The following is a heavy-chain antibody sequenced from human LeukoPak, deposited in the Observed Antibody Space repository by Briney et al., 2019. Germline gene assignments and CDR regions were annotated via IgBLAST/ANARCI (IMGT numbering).Heavy chain of an antibody. CDR3: AREGSSGSYNY. CDR2: IYHSGSS. J-gene: IGHJ4*02. D-gene: IGHD1-26*01. CDR1: GGAMSGYY. V-gene: IGHV4-59*01. Sequence: SETLSLTCTVSGGAMSGYYWNWIRQPPGKGLEWIGYIYHSGSSNYNPRLKSRVTISVDTSKNQFSLKLTSVTAADTAVYYCAREGSSGSYNYWGQGALVTVSS.